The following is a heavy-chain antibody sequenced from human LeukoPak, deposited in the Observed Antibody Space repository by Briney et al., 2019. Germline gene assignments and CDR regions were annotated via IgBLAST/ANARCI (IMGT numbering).Heavy chain of an antibody. CDR1: GFTFSSYS. Sequence: GGSLRLSCAASGFTFSSYSMNWVRQAPGKGLEWVSSISSSSSYIYYADSVKGRFTISRDNAKNSLYLQMNSLRAEDTAVYYCARDPYSSGWYKDAFDIWGQGTMVTVSS. CDR3: ARDPYSSGWYKDAFDI. V-gene: IGHV3-21*01. D-gene: IGHD6-19*01. CDR2: ISSSSSYI. J-gene: IGHJ3*02.